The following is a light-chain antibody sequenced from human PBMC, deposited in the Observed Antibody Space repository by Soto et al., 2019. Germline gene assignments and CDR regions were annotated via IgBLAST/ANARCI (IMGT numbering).Light chain of an antibody. CDR2: GAS. V-gene: IGKV3-20*01. J-gene: IGKJ5*01. CDR3: QQYGTTRIT. CDR1: QSVSNSY. Sequence: EIVLTQSPCTLSLSTGERATLSCRASQSVSNSYLAWYQQKPGQAPRLLMYGASNRATGIPDRFSGSGSETDFTLTISRLEPEDFAVYYCQQYGTTRITFGQGTRLEIK.